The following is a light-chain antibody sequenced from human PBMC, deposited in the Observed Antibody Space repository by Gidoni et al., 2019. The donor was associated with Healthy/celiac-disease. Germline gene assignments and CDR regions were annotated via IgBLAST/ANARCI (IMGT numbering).Light chain of an antibody. CDR2: GKN. CDR1: SLRRYY. V-gene: IGLV3-19*01. CDR3: NSRDSSGTVV. Sequence: SSELTHDPAVSVALGQTVRITSQGASLRRYYARWYQQKPGQAPVLVIYGKNNRPSGIPDRFSGSSSGNTASLTSTGAQAEDEADYYCNSRDSSGTVVFGGGTKLTVL. J-gene: IGLJ2*01.